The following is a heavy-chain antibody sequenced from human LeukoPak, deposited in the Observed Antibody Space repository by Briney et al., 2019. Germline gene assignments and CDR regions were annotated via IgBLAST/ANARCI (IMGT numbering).Heavy chain of an antibody. CDR1: GGAISSSSYY. CDR2: IYYSGST. V-gene: IGHV4-39*07. J-gene: IGHJ5*02. CDR3: ARQGYCSSTSCYYWFDP. D-gene: IGHD2-2*01. Sequence: PSETPSLTCTVSGGAISSSSYYWGWIRQPPGKGLEWIGSIYYSGSTYYNPSLKSRVTISVDTSKNQFSLKLSSVTAADTAVYYCARQGYCSSTSCYYWFDPWGQGTLVTVSS.